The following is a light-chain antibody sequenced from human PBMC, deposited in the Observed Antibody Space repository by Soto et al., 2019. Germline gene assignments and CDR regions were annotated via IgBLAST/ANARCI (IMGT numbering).Light chain of an antibody. Sequence: DIQMTQSPSSLSASVGDRVTITCRASQSISNNLNWYQQKPGKAPKLLIYTASSLQSGVPSRFSGSGSATDFTLTISSLQPEDFATYYCQQTYSIPPLTFGGGTKVEIK. CDR3: QQTYSIPPLT. J-gene: IGKJ4*01. V-gene: IGKV1-39*01. CDR1: QSISNN. CDR2: TAS.